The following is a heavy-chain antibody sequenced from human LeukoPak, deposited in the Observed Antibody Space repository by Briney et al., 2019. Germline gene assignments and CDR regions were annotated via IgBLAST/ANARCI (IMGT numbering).Heavy chain of an antibody. J-gene: IGHJ4*02. V-gene: IGHV1-69*13. D-gene: IGHD3-22*01. CDR3: ARALRYYSDSSGYAFDY. CDR2: IIPIFRTA. Sequence: SVKVSCRASGYTFTSYGISWVRQAPGQGLEWMGGIIPIFRTANYAQKFQGRVTITADESTSTAYMELSSLRSEDTAVYYCARALRYYSDSSGYAFDYWGQGTLVTVSS. CDR1: GYTFTSYG.